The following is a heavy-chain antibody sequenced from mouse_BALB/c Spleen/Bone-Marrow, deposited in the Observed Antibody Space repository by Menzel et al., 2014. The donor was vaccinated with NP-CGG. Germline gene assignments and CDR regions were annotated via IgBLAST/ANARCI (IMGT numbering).Heavy chain of an antibody. D-gene: IGHD2-1*01. V-gene: IGHV1-87*01. CDR2: IYPGDGDT. Sequence: QVHVKQSGAELARPGASVKLSCKASGYTLTSYWMQWVKQRPGQGLEWIGAIYPGDGDTRYTQKFRGKATLTADKSSNTAYMQLSSLTSEDSAVYFCASPYGNYDAMDYWGQGTSVTVSS. J-gene: IGHJ4*01. CDR1: GYTLTSYW. CDR3: ASPYGNYDAMDY.